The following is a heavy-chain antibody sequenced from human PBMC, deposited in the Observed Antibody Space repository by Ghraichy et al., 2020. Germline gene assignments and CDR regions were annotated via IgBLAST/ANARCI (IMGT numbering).Heavy chain of an antibody. CDR2: VNPNSGNT. D-gene: IGHD3-3*01. J-gene: IGHJ5*02. CDR1: GYTFTSYD. CDR3: ARRLLRFLNWFDP. Sequence: ASVKASCKASGYTFTSYDINWVRQATGQGLEWMGWVNPNSGNTGYAQKFQGRVTMTRNTSISTAYMELSSLRSEDTAVYYCARRLLRFLNWFDPWGQGTLVTVSS. V-gene: IGHV1-8*01.